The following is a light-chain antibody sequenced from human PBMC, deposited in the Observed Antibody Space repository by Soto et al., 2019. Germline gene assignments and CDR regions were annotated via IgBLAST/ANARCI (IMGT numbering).Light chain of an antibody. J-gene: IGKJ2*01. CDR3: QQYNSYPYT. CDR2: DAS. Sequence: DIQMTQSPSTLSASVGDRVTITCRASQSITTWLAWYQQEPGKAPKLLIYDASSLESGVPSRFSRSGSGTEFTLTISSLQPDDFATYYCQQYNSYPYTFGQGSKLEIK. CDR1: QSITTW. V-gene: IGKV1-5*01.